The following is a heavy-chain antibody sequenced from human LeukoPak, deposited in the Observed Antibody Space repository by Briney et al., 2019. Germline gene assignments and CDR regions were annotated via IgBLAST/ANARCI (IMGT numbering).Heavy chain of an antibody. D-gene: IGHD3-22*01. CDR1: GYTFTSYY. CDR2: INPSGGST. J-gene: IGHJ5*02. Sequence: ASVKVSCKASGYTFTSYYMHWVRQAPGHGLEWMGIINPSGGSTSYAQKFQGRVTMTRDTSTSTVYMELSSLRSEDTAVYYCARGGAASGYYSNWFDPWGQGTLVTVSS. CDR3: ARGGAASGYYSNWFDP. V-gene: IGHV1-46*01.